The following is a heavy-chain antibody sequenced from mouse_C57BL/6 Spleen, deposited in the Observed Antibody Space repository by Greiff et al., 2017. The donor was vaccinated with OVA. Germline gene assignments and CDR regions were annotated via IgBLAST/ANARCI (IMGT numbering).Heavy chain of an antibody. CDR2: IDPSDSET. CDR1: GYTFTSYW. Sequence: QVQLQQPGAELVRPGSSVKLSCKASGYTFTSYWMHWVKQRPIQGLEWIGNIDPSDSETHYNQKFKDKATLTVDKSSSTAYMQLSSLSSEDSAVYCGARGDSRWYFAVWGTGTTVTVSS. J-gene: IGHJ1*03. V-gene: IGHV1-52*01. CDR3: ARGDSRWYFAV.